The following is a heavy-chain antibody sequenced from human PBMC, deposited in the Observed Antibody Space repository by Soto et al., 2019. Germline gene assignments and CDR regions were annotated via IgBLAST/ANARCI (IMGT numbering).Heavy chain of an antibody. CDR3: AGAHPRGIAVAGGNYFDY. CDR2: IYYSGST. V-gene: IGHV4-61*01. D-gene: IGHD6-19*01. J-gene: IGHJ4*02. CDR1: GGSVSSGSYY. Sequence: QVQLQESGPGLVKPSETLSLTCTVSGGSVSSGSYYWSWIRQPPGKGLEWIGYIYYSGSTNYNPSLKSRVTISVDTSKNQFSLKLSSVTAADTAVYYCAGAHPRGIAVAGGNYFDYWGQGTLVTVSS.